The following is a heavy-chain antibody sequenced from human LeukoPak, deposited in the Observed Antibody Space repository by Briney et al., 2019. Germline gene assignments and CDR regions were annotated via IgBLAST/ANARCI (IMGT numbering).Heavy chain of an antibody. J-gene: IGHJ4*02. CDR2: IIPLFGTA. CDR3: ARDYGSGYPFDY. D-gene: IGHD3-22*01. CDR1: GGTFISYA. Sequence: PVKVSCKASGGTFISYAISWVRQAPGQGLEWMGRIIPLFGTANYAQKFQGRVTITTDESTSTAYMELSSLRSEDTAVYYCARDYGSGYPFDYWGQGTLVTVSS. V-gene: IGHV1-69*05.